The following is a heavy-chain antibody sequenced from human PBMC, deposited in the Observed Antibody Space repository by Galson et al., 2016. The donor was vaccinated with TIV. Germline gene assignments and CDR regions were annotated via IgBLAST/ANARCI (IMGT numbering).Heavy chain of an antibody. CDR2: VNYSGRT. J-gene: IGHJ6*03. Sequence: SETLSLTCTVSGGFISSHDWSWIRQPPGKGLEWIGYVNYSGRTNYNPSLKSRVTISVDTSKNQFSLKLSSVTAADTAVYYCAREANCGGDCYSTEGFHYYYMDVWGKWTTVTVSS. D-gene: IGHD2-21*01. CDR3: AREANCGGDCYSTEGFHYYYMDV. V-gene: IGHV4-59*11. CDR1: GGFISSHD.